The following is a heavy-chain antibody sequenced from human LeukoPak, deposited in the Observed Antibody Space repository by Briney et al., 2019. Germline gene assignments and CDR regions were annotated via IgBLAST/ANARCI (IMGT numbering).Heavy chain of an antibody. D-gene: IGHD6-13*01. CDR3: ARGPYSSSWETLFDY. CDR1: GGSISSYY. J-gene: IGHJ4*02. V-gene: IGHV4-4*07. Sequence: SETLSLTCTVSGGSISSYYWSWIRQPAGKGLEWIGRIHTSGSTNYNPSLKSRVTMSVDTSKNQFSLKLSSVTAADTAVYYCARGPYSSSWETLFDYWGQGTLVTVSS. CDR2: IHTSGST.